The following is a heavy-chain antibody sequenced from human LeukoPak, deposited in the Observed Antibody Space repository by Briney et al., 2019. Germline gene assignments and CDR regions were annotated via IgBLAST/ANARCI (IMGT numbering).Heavy chain of an antibody. CDR1: GGSISSYY. CDR2: IYYSGST. V-gene: IGHV4-59*08. CDR3: ARGPSYDFWSGYNSYYYYGMDV. D-gene: IGHD3-3*01. Sequence: PSETLSLTCTVSGGSISSYYWSWNRQPPGKGLEWIGYIYYSGSTNYNPSLKSRVTISVDTSKNQFSLKLSSVTAADTAVYYCARGPSYDFWSGYNSYYYYGMDVWGQGTTVTVSS. J-gene: IGHJ6*02.